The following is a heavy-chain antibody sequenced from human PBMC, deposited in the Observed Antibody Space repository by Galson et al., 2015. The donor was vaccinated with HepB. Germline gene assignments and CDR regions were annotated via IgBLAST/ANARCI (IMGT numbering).Heavy chain of an antibody. V-gene: IGHV1-46*03. CDR3: ARAHLKYSSGWYPPFDY. D-gene: IGHD6-19*01. CDR2: INPSGGST. J-gene: IGHJ4*02. CDR1: GYTFTSYY. Sequence: QSGAEVKKPGESLKISCKASGYTFTSYYMHWVRQAPGQGLEWMGIINPSGGSTSYAQKFQGRVTMTRDTSTSTVYMELSSLRSEDTAVYYCARAHLKYSSGWYPPFDYWGQGTLVTVSS.